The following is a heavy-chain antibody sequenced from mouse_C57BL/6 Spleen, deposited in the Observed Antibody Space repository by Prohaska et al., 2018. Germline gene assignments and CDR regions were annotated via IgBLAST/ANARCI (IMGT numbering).Heavy chain of an antibody. Sequence: GAELVKPGASVKLSCKASGYTFTSYWMQWVKQRPGQGLEWIGEIDPSDSYTNYNQKFKGKATLTVDTSSSTAYMQLSSLTSEDSAVYYCARGNWDGYWGQGTTLTVSS. D-gene: IGHD4-1*01. J-gene: IGHJ2*01. CDR3: ARGNWDGY. CDR1: GYTFTSYW. V-gene: IGHV1-50*01. CDR2: IDPSDSYT.